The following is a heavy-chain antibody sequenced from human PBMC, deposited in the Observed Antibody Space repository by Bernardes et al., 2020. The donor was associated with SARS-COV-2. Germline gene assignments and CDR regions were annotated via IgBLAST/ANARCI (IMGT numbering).Heavy chain of an antibody. CDR3: ARDRGSGWSQPYYFDY. V-gene: IGHV4-61*02. J-gene: IGHJ4*02. CDR2: IYTSGST. CDR1: GGSISSVSYY. D-gene: IGHD6-19*01. Sequence: SETLSLTCTVSGGSISSVSYYWSWIRQPAGKGLEWIGRIYTSGSTNYNPSLKSRVTISVDTSKNQFSLKLSSVTAADTAVYYCARDRGSGWSQPYYFDYWGQGTLVTVSS.